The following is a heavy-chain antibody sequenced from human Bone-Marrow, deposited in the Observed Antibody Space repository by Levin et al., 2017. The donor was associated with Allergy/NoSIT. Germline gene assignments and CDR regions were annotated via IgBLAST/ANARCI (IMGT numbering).Heavy chain of an antibody. CDR1: GFTFDDYA. J-gene: IGHJ3*02. V-gene: IGHV3-9*01. D-gene: IGHD1-20*01. Sequence: GGSLRLSCAASGFTFDDYAMHWVRQAPGKGLEWVSGISWNSGSIGYAGSVKGRFTISRDNAKHSLYLQMNSLRAEDTALYYFAKYKYNWNGFAAFDIWGQGTMVTVSS. CDR3: AKYKYNWNGFAAFDI. CDR2: ISWNSGSI.